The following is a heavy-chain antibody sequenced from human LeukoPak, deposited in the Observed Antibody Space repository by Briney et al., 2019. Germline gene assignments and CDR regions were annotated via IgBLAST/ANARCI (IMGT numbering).Heavy chain of an antibody. CDR1: GFTFSSYA. CDR2: ICGSGGST. CDR3: AKVFYGANSRVRSVDC. V-gene: IGHV3-23*01. J-gene: IGHJ4*02. D-gene: IGHD4-23*01. Sequence: AGESLRLSCAASGFTFSSYAMSWVRQAPGKGLEWVSSICGSGGSTYYATSVQRRFTIPRHNSKNTLYPQMNSLIAQHTALYSCAKVFYGANSRVRSVDCWSQGTLVTVPS.